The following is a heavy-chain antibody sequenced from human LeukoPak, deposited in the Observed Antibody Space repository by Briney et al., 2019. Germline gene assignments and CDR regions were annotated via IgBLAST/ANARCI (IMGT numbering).Heavy chain of an antibody. J-gene: IGHJ4*02. CDR3: ARVLMPYDILTGSFDY. Sequence: GGSLRLSCVASGFTFSSYGMHWVRQAPGKGLEGVAVIWFDGSDKYYADSVKGRFTISRDNSKNTLYLQMNSLRAEDTAVYYCARVLMPYDILTGSFDYWGQGTLVTVSS. CDR2: IWFDGSDK. D-gene: IGHD3-9*01. CDR1: GFTFSSYG. V-gene: IGHV3-33*01.